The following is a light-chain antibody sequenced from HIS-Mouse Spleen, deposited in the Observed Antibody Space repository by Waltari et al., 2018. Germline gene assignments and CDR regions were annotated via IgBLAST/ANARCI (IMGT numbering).Light chain of an antibody. J-gene: IGLJ1*01. CDR1: SSDVGGYNY. CDR2: DVS. V-gene: IGLV2-11*01. Sequence: QSALTQPRSVSGSPGQSVPISCTGTSSDVGGYNYGSWYQQHPGKAPKLMIYDVSKRPSGVPDRFSGSKSGNTASLTISGLQAEDEADYYCCSYAGSYTYVFGTGTKVTVL. CDR3: CSYAGSYTYV.